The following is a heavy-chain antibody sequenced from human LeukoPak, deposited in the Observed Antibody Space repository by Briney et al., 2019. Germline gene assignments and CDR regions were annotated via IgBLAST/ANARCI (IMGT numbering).Heavy chain of an antibody. CDR1: GLSFRSFS. Sequence: GGSLRLFRAACGLSFRSFSLSWVRQGPPRGVDWVSSIRGNGETFYADSVKGRFSLSSDSSRNTVYFQLNNLRVEDTAIYYCAKASWVSSTDAVRWGQGTLVTVSS. D-gene: IGHD3-16*01. CDR2: IRGNGET. V-gene: IGHV3-23*01. J-gene: IGHJ4*02. CDR3: AKASWVSSTDAVR.